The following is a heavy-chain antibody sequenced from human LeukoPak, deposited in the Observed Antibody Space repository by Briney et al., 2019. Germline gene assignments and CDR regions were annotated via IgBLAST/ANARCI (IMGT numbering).Heavy chain of an antibody. D-gene: IGHD4-17*01. J-gene: IGHJ6*04. Sequence: PSETLSLTCTVSGGPISSGGYYWSWIRQHPGEGLEWIGYIYYSGSTYYNPSLKSRVTISVDTSKNQFSLKLSSVTAADTAVYYCARQVTTQYYYYYGMDVWGKGTTVTVSS. CDR2: IYYSGST. CDR1: GGPISSGGYY. CDR3: ARQVTTQYYYYYGMDV. V-gene: IGHV4-31*03.